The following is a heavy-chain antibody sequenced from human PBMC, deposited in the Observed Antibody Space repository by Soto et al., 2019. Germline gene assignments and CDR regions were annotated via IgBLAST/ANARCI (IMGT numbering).Heavy chain of an antibody. CDR2: IYKSATN. Sequence: SETLSLTCPFSGDSISNLDYFWAWTRQHPEQALDYIGYIYKSATNYYNPSFESRVAISVGTSKRPFSLQVNSDTAPDTPVPFCARARYPLTASCFPNCFDSWGQGALVTVSS. J-gene: IGHJ5*01. V-gene: IGHV4-30-4*01. CDR1: GDSISNLDYF. CDR3: ARARYPLTASCFPNCFDS. D-gene: IGHD2-2*01.